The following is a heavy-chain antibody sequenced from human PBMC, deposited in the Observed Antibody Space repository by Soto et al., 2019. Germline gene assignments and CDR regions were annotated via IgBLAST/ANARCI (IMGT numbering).Heavy chain of an antibody. Sequence: SVKVSCKASEGTFSSYAISWVRQAPGQGLEWMGGIIPIFGTANYAQKFQGRVTITADESTSTAYMELSSLRSEDTAVYYCARGVKAAGTNWFDPWGQGTLVTVSS. J-gene: IGHJ5*02. V-gene: IGHV1-69*13. CDR3: ARGVKAAGTNWFDP. CDR1: EGTFSSYA. D-gene: IGHD6-13*01. CDR2: IIPIFGTA.